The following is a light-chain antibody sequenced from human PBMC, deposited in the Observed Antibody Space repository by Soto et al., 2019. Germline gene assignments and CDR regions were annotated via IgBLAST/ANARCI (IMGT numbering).Light chain of an antibody. J-gene: IGKJ5*01. CDR3: QQSYNAPIT. Sequence: DIQMTQSPSSLSASVGCRFTITCLASQNIINYLNWYQRKPGKAPQILIYVASRLESGVPSRFSGSGSGTDFTLTITSLKTEDFATYYCQQSYNAPITFCQGTRLEIK. CDR1: QNIINY. V-gene: IGKV1-39*01. CDR2: VAS.